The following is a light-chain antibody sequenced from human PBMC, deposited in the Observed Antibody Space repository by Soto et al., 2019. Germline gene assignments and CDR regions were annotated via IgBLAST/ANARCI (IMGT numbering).Light chain of an antibody. CDR2: EAT. V-gene: IGLV2-23*01. J-gene: IGLJ3*02. CDR1: SSDVGSYTF. Sequence: QSALTQPASVSGSPGQSITISSTGSSSDVGSYTFVSWYQHHPGKAPKVMIYEATKRPSGVSHRFSGSKSGNTASLTISGLQAEDEGEYYCCSYAGSMTWVFGGGTKLTVL. CDR3: CSYAGSMTWV.